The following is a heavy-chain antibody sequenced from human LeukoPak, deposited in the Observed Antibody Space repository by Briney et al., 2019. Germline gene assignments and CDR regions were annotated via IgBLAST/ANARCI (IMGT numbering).Heavy chain of an antibody. Sequence: SETLSLTCTVSGYSISSGYYWGWLRQPPGKGLEWIGTIHSGGNTYYNPSLKSRVTISVDTSKNQLSVKLYSVTAADTAVYFCARPAGWLPRYYFEYWGQGTLVTVSS. D-gene: IGHD5-24*01. CDR1: GYSISSGYY. V-gene: IGHV4-38-2*02. CDR3: ARPAGWLPRYYFEY. CDR2: IHSGGNT. J-gene: IGHJ4*02.